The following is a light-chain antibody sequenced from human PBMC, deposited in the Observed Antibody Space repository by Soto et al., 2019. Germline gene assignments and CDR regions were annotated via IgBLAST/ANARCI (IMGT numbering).Light chain of an antibody. CDR1: PSDVGAYNY. Sequence: QSALTQPASVSGSPGQSIAISCTGTPSDVGAYNYVSWYQQHPGKAPKLMISEVTNRPSGVSDRFSGSKSGNTASLTISGLQAEDEADYYCSSFTSRFTFVFGTGTKVTVL. V-gene: IGLV2-14*01. J-gene: IGLJ1*01. CDR2: EVT. CDR3: SSFTSRFTFV.